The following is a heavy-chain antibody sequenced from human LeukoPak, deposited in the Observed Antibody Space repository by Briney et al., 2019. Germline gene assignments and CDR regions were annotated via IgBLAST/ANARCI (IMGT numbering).Heavy chain of an antibody. J-gene: IGHJ5*02. CDR3: ARDKYSSSWYTDDNWFDP. CDR1: GGSFSGYY. CDR2: IYYSGST. V-gene: IGHV4-59*01. Sequence: SETLSLTCAVYGGSFSGYYWSWIRQPPGKGLEWIGYIYYSGSTNYNPSLKSRVTISVDTSKNQFSLKLSSVTAADTAVYYCARDKYSSSWYTDDNWFDPWGQGTLVTVSS. D-gene: IGHD6-13*01.